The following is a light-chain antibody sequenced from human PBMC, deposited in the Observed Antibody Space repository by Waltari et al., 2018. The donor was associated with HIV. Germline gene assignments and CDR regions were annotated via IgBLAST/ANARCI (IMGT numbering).Light chain of an antibody. J-gene: IGLJ3*02. CDR1: SSAIGEYNY. V-gene: IGLV2-14*01. CDR3: SSYTTIYTWV. Sequence: QSALTQPASVSGSPGQSITISCTGTSSAIGEYNYVSWFQHHPTKAPQLILFDVNYRPPGVSNRFSGSKSSNTASLTISGLQAEDEADYYCSSYTTIYTWVFGGGTKLTVL. CDR2: DVN.